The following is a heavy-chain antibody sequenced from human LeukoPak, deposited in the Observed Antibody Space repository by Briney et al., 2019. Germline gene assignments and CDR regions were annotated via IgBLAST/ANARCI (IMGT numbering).Heavy chain of an antibody. CDR2: IYTSGST. Sequence: PSETLSLTCTVSGGSISSYYWSWIRQPPGKGLEWIGYIYTSGSTNYNPSLKSRVTISVDTSKNQFSLKPSSVTAADTAVYYCARHKGRYYYYYMDVWGKGTTVTVSS. CDR3: ARHKGRYYYYYMDV. V-gene: IGHV4-4*09. J-gene: IGHJ6*03. CDR1: GGSISSYY.